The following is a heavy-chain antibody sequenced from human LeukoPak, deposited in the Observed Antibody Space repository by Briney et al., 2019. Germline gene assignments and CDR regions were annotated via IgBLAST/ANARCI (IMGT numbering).Heavy chain of an antibody. D-gene: IGHD3-22*01. CDR2: ISAYNGNT. J-gene: IGHJ4*02. V-gene: IGHV1-18*01. Sequence: ASVKVSCKASGYTFTSYDINWVRQATGQGLEWMGWISAYNGNTNYAQKLQGRVTMTTDTSTSTAYMELRSLRSDDTAVYYCARDSYYDSSGYYPYWGQGTLVTVSS. CDR1: GYTFTSYD. CDR3: ARDSYYDSSGYYPY.